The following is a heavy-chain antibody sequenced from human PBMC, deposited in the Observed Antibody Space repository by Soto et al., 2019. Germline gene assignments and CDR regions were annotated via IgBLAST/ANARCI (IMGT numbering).Heavy chain of an antibody. Sequence: GGSLRLSCAASGFTFSSYAMHWVRQAPGKGLEWVAVISYDGSNKYYADSVKGGFTISRDNSKNTLYLQMNSLRAEDTAVYYCARKSGQWLPYFDYWGPGTVVTVSS. D-gene: IGHD6-19*01. J-gene: IGHJ4*02. CDR1: GFTFSSYA. CDR2: ISYDGSNK. V-gene: IGHV3-30-3*01. CDR3: ARKSGQWLPYFDY.